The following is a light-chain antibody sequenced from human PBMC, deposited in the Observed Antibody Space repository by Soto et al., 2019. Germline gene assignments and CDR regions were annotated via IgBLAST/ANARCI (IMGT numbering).Light chain of an antibody. CDR2: GAA. CDR3: QQYGSSPLT. V-gene: IGKV3-20*01. J-gene: IGKJ4*01. CDR1: QSGSTRV. Sequence: EIVLTQSPGTLSSSPGERATLSCRASQSGSTRVLAWYQQKPGQAPRLLIYGAASRATGIPARFSGSGSATDFNLTISRLEPEDVAVYYCQQYGSSPLTFGGGTKVEIK.